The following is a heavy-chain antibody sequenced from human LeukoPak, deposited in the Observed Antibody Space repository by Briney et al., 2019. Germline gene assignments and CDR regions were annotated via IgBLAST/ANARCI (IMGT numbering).Heavy chain of an antibody. D-gene: IGHD3-22*01. Sequence: ASVKVSCKASGGTFSSYAISWVRQAPGQGLEWMGGIIPIFGTANYAQKFQGRVTITTDESTSTAYMELSSLRSEDTAVYYCARSYYYDSSGYAHSDYWGQGTLVTVSS. J-gene: IGHJ4*02. CDR1: GGTFSSYA. CDR3: ARSYYYDSSGYAHSDY. CDR2: IIPIFGTA. V-gene: IGHV1-69*05.